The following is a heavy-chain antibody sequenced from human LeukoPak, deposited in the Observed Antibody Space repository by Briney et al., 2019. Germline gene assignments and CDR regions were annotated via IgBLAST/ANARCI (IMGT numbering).Heavy chain of an antibody. J-gene: IGHJ4*02. CDR2: IRYDGNSE. V-gene: IGHV3-30*02. CDR3: AKIGIKRWPDYFDY. CDR1: GFTFSSYG. Sequence: GGSLRLFCATSGFTFSSYGIHWVRQAPGKGLQWVAFIRYDGNSEYYADSVKGRFTISRDNYMNTLFLQMNSLRPEDTAVYYCAKIGIKRWPDYFDYWGQGTLVTVSS. D-gene: IGHD3-10*01.